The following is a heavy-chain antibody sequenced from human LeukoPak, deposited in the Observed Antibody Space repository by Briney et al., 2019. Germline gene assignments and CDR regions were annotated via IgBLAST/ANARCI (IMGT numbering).Heavy chain of an antibody. V-gene: IGHV3-23*01. CDR2: INDSGRRA. J-gene: IGHJ6*02. Sequence: PGGSLRLSCAASAAPGFSFSSYPMIWIPQAPGKGLEWVAGINDSGRRAYYADNVKGRFTVSRDNSENTLFLQMNSLRADDTAVYFCAKVMALTEHYWYGMDVWGQGATVTVSS. D-gene: IGHD1-26*01. CDR1: AAPGFSFSSYP. CDR3: AKVMALTEHYWYGMDV.